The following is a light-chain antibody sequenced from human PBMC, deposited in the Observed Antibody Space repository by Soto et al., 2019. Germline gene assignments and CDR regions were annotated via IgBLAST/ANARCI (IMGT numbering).Light chain of an antibody. Sequence: DIQMTQSPSTLSASVGDRVTITCRASQSISSWFAWYQQKPGKAPTLLIYDASSLESGVPSRFSGSGSGTEFTLTISSLQPDDFASYYCQQYNSYPWTFGQGTKVDIK. CDR3: QQYNSYPWT. J-gene: IGKJ1*01. CDR1: QSISSW. CDR2: DAS. V-gene: IGKV1-5*01.